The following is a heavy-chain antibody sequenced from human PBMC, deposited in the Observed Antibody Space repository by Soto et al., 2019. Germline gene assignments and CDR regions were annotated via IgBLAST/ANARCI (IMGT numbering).Heavy chain of an antibody. CDR1: GYTFTAYY. V-gene: IGHV1-2*04. Sequence: ASVKVSCKASGYTFTAYYVHWVRQAPGQGLEWKGWINPNSGGTKYAQKFQGWVTMTRDTSISTAYMELSRLRSDDTAMYYCAKSLNHYGMDVWGQGTTVTVSS. J-gene: IGHJ6*02. CDR2: INPNSGGT. D-gene: IGHD3-10*01. CDR3: AKSLNHYGMDV.